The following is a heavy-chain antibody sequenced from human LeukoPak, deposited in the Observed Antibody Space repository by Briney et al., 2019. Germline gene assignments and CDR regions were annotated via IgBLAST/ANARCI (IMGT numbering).Heavy chain of an antibody. CDR2: IYSRGGT. CDR1: GFSVSNNY. J-gene: IGHJ4*02. D-gene: IGHD4-23*01. Sequence: GGSLRLSCAVSGFSVSNNYMNWVRQAPGKGLEWVSLIYSRGGTSYADSVKGRFTISRDNSKNTVYLQMNSLRAEDTAVYYCARRGDGGRSFDYWGQGTLVTVSS. V-gene: IGHV3-53*01. CDR3: ARRGDGGRSFDY.